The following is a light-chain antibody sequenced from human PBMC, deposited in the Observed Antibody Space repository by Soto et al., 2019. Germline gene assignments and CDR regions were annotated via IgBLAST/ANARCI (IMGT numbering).Light chain of an antibody. CDR3: TAFDDSLSGVV. Sequence: QSVLTQPPSASGTPGQRVTISCSGSSSNIGSTYVYWHQQLPGTAPKLLIYRNNQRPSGVPGRLSGSQSGTSGSLAISGLRAEEEGDYYCTAFDDSLSGVVFGGGTKLTVL. J-gene: IGLJ2*01. CDR2: RNN. V-gene: IGLV1-47*01. CDR1: SSNIGSTY.